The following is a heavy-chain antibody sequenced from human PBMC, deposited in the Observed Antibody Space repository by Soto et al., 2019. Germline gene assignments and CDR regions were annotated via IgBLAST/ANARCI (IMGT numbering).Heavy chain of an antibody. CDR1: GFPFSTNW. J-gene: IGHJ4*02. CDR2: INSDGTST. V-gene: IGHV3-74*01. D-gene: IGHD3-22*01. Sequence: EVQLVESGGGLVQPGGCLRLSCAASGFPFSTNWMHWVRQAPGKGLVWVSRINSDGTSTNYADSVKGRFTIYRDSAKKTLDLQMNGLGGEDKAMYYCARDIDSSGRGQGTLVTVSS. CDR3: ARDIDSSG.